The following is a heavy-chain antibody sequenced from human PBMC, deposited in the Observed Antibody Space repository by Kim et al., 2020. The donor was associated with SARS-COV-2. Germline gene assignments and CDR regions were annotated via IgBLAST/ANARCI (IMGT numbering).Heavy chain of an antibody. V-gene: IGHV4-34*01. CDR3: AREGSSHYFDY. CDR2: INHSGST. J-gene: IGHJ4*02. CDR1: GGSFSGYY. Sequence: LSLTCAVYGGSFSGYYWSWIRQPPGKGLEWIGEINHSGSTNYNPSLKSRVTISVDTSKNQFSLKLSSVTAADTAVYYCAREGSSHYFDYWGQGTLVTVSS. D-gene: IGHD1-26*01.